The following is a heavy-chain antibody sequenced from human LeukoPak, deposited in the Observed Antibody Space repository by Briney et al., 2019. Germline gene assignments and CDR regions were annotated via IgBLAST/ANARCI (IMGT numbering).Heavy chain of an antibody. V-gene: IGHV3-15*01. CDR3: TTVWNCGGDCSDAFDI. J-gene: IGHJ3*02. Sequence: GGSLRLSCAPSGFSFRNAWMSWVRQGPGKGVEWVGRIKSKTDGGTTDYAAPVKGRFTISRDDSKSTLYLQMNSLKTEDTAVYYCTTVWNCGGDCSDAFDIWGQGTMVTVST. D-gene: IGHD2-21*02. CDR1: GFSFRNAW. CDR2: IKSKTDGGTT.